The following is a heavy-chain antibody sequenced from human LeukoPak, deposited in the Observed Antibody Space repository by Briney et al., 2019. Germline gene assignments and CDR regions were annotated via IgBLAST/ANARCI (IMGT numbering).Heavy chain of an antibody. CDR1: GFNFSSYC. J-gene: IGHJ6*04. V-gene: IGHV3-74*01. Sequence: GGSLRLSCAASGFNFSSYCMHWVRQAPGKGLEWVSRINTDVISTTMKGRFTISRDNAKNSLYLQMNSLGAEDTAVYYCARDRGFGQADVWGKGTTVTVSS. D-gene: IGHD3-10*01. CDR3: ARDRGFGQADV. CDR2: INTDVIST.